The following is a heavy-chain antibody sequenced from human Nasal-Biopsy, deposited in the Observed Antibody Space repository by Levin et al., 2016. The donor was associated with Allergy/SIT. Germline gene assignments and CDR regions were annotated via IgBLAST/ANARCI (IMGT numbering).Heavy chain of an antibody. CDR3: ARVRARWYDDKRNVFDI. Sequence: SETLSLTCTVSGGSVSSTSYYWSWIRQPPGKGLEWIGYMYYTGSTNYNPSLKSRVTISADTSRNQFSLQLSSVTAADTAVYYCARVRARWYDDKRNVFDIWGPGTKVTVSS. J-gene: IGHJ3*02. V-gene: IGHV4-61*01. D-gene: IGHD3-16*01. CDR1: GGSVSSTSYY. CDR2: MYYTGST.